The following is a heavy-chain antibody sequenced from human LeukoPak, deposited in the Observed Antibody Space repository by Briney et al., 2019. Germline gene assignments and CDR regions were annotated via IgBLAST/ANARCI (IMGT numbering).Heavy chain of an antibody. D-gene: IGHD6-13*01. CDR1: GYTFTGYY. Sequence: GASVKVPCKASGYTFTGYYMHWVRQAPGQGLEWMGWINPNSGGTNYAQKFQGRVTMTGDTSISTAYMELSRLRSDDTAVYYCARSPSWSSSWYDYWGQGTLVTVSS. CDR2: INPNSGGT. CDR3: ARSPSWSSSWYDY. V-gene: IGHV1-2*02. J-gene: IGHJ4*02.